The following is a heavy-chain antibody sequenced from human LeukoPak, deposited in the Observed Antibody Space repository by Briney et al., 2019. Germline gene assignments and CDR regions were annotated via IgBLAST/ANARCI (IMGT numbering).Heavy chain of an antibody. J-gene: IGHJ5*02. CDR2: IRYDGSNK. D-gene: IGHD6-6*01. CDR3: AKDEASGSSSGP. Sequence: GGSLRLSCAASGFTFSSYGMHWVRQAPGKGLEWGAFIRYDGSNKYYADSVKGRFTISRDNSKNTLYLQMNSLRVEDTAVYYCAKDEASGSSSGPWGQGTLVTVSS. CDR1: GFTFSSYG. V-gene: IGHV3-30*02.